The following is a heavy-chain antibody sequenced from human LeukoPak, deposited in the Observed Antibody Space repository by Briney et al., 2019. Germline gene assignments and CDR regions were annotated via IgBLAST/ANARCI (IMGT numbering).Heavy chain of an antibody. Sequence: PGGSLRLSCAASGFTFSSYGMHWVRQAPGKGLEWVAFIRYDGSNKYYADSVKGRFTFSRDNSKNTLYLQMNSLRAEDTAVYCCAKPRRIAARWGVYFDYWGQGTLVTVSS. D-gene: IGHD6-6*01. CDR2: IRYDGSNK. CDR3: AKPRRIAARWGVYFDY. CDR1: GFTFSSYG. J-gene: IGHJ4*02. V-gene: IGHV3-30*02.